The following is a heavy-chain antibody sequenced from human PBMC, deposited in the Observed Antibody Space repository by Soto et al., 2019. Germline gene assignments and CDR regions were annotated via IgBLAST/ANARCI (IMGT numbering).Heavy chain of an antibody. Sequence: SETLSLTCTVSGGSISSYYWSWIRQPPGKGLDWIGYIYYSGSTNYNPSLKSRVTITVDTSKNQFYLKLSSVTAADTAVYYCARVAAAAGAVKLYYFDYWGQGTLVTVSS. CDR3: ARVAAAAGAVKLYYFDY. CDR1: GGSISSYY. V-gene: IGHV4-59*01. CDR2: IYYSGST. J-gene: IGHJ4*02. D-gene: IGHD6-13*01.